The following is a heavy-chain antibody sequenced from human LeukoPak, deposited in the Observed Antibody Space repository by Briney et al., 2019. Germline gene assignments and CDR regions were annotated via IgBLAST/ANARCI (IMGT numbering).Heavy chain of an antibody. V-gene: IGHV3-48*01. CDR2: ISSSSSTI. CDR1: GFTFSTYS. Sequence: GGSLRLSCAASGFTFSTYSMNWVRQAPGKGLEWVSYISSSSSTIYYADSVKGRFTISRDNAKNSLYLQTNSLRAEDTAVYYCARGSTYYDSSGQVPFDYWGQGTLVTVSS. CDR3: ARGSTYYDSSGQVPFDY. D-gene: IGHD3-22*01. J-gene: IGHJ4*02.